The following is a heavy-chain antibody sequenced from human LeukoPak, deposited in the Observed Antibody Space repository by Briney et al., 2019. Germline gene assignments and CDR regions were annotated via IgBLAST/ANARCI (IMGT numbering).Heavy chain of an antibody. Sequence: ASVKVSCKASGYTFTGYYMHWVRQAPGQGLEWMGWMNPNSGNTGYAQKFQGRVTMTRNTSISTAYMELSSLRSEDTAVYYCARKDYDFWSGYSLWGQGTLVTVSS. CDR2: MNPNSGNT. CDR1: GYTFTGYY. D-gene: IGHD3-3*01. V-gene: IGHV1-8*02. J-gene: IGHJ4*02. CDR3: ARKDYDFWSGYSL.